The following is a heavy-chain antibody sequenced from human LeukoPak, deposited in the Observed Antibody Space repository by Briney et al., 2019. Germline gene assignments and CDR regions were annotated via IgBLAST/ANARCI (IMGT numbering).Heavy chain of an antibody. CDR1: GYSFTNYW. D-gene: IGHD3-22*01. CDR2: IYPADSDT. Sequence: GESLKISCKVSGYSFTNYWIGWVRQMPGKGLEWMGIIYPADSDTRYRPSFQGRVTMSADESISTAYLQWSSLKASDTAIYYCARVGYYYVSGGFYAQPFDFWGQGTLVTVSS. J-gene: IGHJ4*02. CDR3: ARVGYYYVSGGFYAQPFDF. V-gene: IGHV5-51*01.